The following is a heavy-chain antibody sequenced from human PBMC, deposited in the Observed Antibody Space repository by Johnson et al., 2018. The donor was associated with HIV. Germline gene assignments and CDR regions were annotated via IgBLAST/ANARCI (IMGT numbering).Heavy chain of an antibody. Sequence: QVQLVESGGGLVKPGGSLRLSCAASGFTFSSYAMHWVRQAPGKGLEWVAVISYDGSNKYYADSVKGRFTISRDNSKNTLYLQMNSLRAEDTAVYYCARSYSGHQADAFDIWGQGTMVTVSS. V-gene: IGHV3-30*14. CDR1: GFTFSSYA. CDR3: ARSYSGHQADAFDI. D-gene: IGHD5-12*01. CDR2: ISYDGSNK. J-gene: IGHJ3*02.